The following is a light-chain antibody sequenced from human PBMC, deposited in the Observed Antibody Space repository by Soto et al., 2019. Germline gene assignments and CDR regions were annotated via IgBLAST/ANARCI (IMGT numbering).Light chain of an antibody. J-gene: IGKJ5*01. V-gene: IGKV3-20*01. CDR1: QGVSSSY. CDR2: GAF. CDR3: QQYGSSSIA. Sequence: EIVLTQSPDTLSLSPGERATLSCRASQGVSSSYLAWYQQKPDQAPRLLIYGAFRRATGIPDRFSGSGSETDFTLIISRLEPEDFAVYYCQQYGSSSIAFGQGTRLEIK.